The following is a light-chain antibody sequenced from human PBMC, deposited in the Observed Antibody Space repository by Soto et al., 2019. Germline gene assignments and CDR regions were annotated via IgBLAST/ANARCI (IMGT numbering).Light chain of an antibody. J-gene: IGKJ4*01. V-gene: IGKV1D-12*01. CDR2: AAS. CDR3: QQGDSFPLT. Sequence: DIQMTQSPSSVSASVGDRVTIACRASQAITSWLAWYQQKPGKAPKLLIYAASSLQSGVPSRFRGSGSGTDFTLTISSLQHEHFASYYCQQGDSFPLTFGGGTKADIK. CDR1: QAITSW.